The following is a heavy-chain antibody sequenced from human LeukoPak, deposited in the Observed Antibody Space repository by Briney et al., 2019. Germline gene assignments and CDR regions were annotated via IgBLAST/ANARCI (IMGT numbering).Heavy chain of an antibody. CDR2: ISSSSSYI. J-gene: IGHJ3*02. CDR3: ARGDYGSGLDTYAFDI. Sequence: GGSLRLSCAASGFTFSSYSMNWVRQAPGKGLEWVSSISSSSSYIYYADSVKGRFTISRDNAKNSVYLQVKSLRAEDTAVYYCARGDYGSGLDTYAFDIWGQGTMVTVSS. CDR1: GFTFSSYS. V-gene: IGHV3-21*04. D-gene: IGHD4-17*01.